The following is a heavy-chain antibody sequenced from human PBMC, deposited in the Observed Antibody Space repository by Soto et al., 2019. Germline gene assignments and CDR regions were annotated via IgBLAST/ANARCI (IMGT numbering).Heavy chain of an antibody. CDR2: INHSGST. Sequence: SETLSLTCAVYGGSFSGYYWTWIRQPPGAGLEWIGEINHSGSTNYRPSLRGRVTISVDTSKNQLSLRVTSVTAADTAVYYCARGRTLITGTSLDYWGQGALVTVSS. D-gene: IGHD1-20*01. CDR1: GGSFSGYY. CDR3: ARGRTLITGTSLDY. J-gene: IGHJ4*02. V-gene: IGHV4-34*01.